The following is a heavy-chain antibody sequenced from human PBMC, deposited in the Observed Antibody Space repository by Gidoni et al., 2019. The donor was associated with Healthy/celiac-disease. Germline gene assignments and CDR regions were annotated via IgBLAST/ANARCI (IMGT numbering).Heavy chain of an antibody. CDR2: ISGSGGST. Sequence: EVQLLESGGGLVQPGGSLSFSCAASGFTFSSYAMSWVRQAPGKGLEWVSAISGSGGSTYYADSVKGRFTISRDNSKNTLYLQMNSLRAEDTAVYYCARSLTSGYDLHYWGQGTLVTVSS. J-gene: IGHJ4*02. CDR1: GFTFSSYA. CDR3: ARSLTSGYDLHY. V-gene: IGHV3-23*01. D-gene: IGHD5-12*01.